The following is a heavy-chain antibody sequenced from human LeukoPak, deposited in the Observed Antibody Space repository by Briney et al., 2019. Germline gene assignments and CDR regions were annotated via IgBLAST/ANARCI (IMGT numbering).Heavy chain of an antibody. Sequence: SETLSLTCTVSGASFSSYSWSWTRQPPGKGLEWIGYIYYSGSTNYNPSLKSRVTISVDTSKNQFSLKLSSVTAADTAVYYCARSGHRSVGRKRWFDPWGQGTLVTVSS. CDR1: GASFSSYS. J-gene: IGHJ5*02. D-gene: IGHD1-14*01. V-gene: IGHV4-59*01. CDR3: ARSGHRSVGRKRWFDP. CDR2: IYYSGST.